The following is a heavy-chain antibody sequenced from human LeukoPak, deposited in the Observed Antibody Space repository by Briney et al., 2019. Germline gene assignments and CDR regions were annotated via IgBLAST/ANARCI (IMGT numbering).Heavy chain of an antibody. D-gene: IGHD6-19*01. CDR2: TYYRSKWYN. Sequence: SQTLSLTCGISGDSVSSNNCAWNWIRQSPSRGLEWVGRTYYRSKWYNDYATSLQGRITISPDTSKNQFSLHLYSVTPEDTAIYYCARDLGTSGWYTFDYWGQGILVTVSS. V-gene: IGHV6-1*01. CDR3: ARDLGTSGWYTFDY. J-gene: IGHJ4*02. CDR1: GDSVSSNNCA.